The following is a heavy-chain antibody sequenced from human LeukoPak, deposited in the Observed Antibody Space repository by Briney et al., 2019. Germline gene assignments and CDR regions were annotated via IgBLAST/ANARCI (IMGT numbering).Heavy chain of an antibody. V-gene: IGHV3-23*01. Sequence: GGSLRLSCAVSGLTLSNYGMSWVRQVPGKGLEWVAGISGSGGSTNYAASVKGRFTISRDNRKNTLFLQMNSLRAEDTAVYYCAKSVTVLRYYDWLLTDYWGQGTLVTVSS. CDR2: ISGSGGST. CDR1: GLTLSNYG. CDR3: AKSVTVLRYYDWLLTDY. D-gene: IGHD3-9*01. J-gene: IGHJ4*02.